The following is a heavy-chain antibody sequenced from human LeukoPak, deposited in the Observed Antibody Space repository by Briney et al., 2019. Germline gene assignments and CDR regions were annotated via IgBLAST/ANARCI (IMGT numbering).Heavy chain of an antibody. D-gene: IGHD4-17*01. CDR3: AINGDYGRYYYMDV. CDR1: GFTFSSYA. J-gene: IGHJ6*03. V-gene: IGHV3-30-3*01. Sequence: PGRSLRLSCAASGFTFSSYAMHWVRQAPGKGLEWVAVISYDGSNKYYADSVKGRFTISRDNSKNTLYLQMNSLRAEDTAVYYCAINGDYGRYYYMDVWGKGTTVTVSS. CDR2: ISYDGSNK.